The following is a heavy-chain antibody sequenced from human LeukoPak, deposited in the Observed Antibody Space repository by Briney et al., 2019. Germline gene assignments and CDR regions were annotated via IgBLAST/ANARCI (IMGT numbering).Heavy chain of an antibody. V-gene: IGHV3-30*02. Sequence: GGSLRHSCAASELTFSNYGRHWVRQAPGKGLEWVAFIWYDGSNKYYADSVKGRFTISRDNSKNTLYLQMNSLRAEDTAVYYCAKDGEVGWFGELPGASWFDPWGQGTLVTVSS. CDR2: IWYDGSNK. J-gene: IGHJ5*02. CDR3: AKDGEVGWFGELPGASWFDP. CDR1: ELTFSNYG. D-gene: IGHD3-10*01.